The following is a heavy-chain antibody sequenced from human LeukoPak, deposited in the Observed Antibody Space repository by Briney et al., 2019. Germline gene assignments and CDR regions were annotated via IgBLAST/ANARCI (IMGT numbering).Heavy chain of an antibody. V-gene: IGHV4-39*07. CDR2: IYYSGST. D-gene: IGHD3-10*01. Sequence: SETLSLTCTVSGVSISSSSYYWGWLRQPPGKGLEWIGSIYYSGSTYYNPSLKSRVTISVDTSKNQFSLKLSSVTAADTAVYYCARGGIGVWFGEFTTWGQGTLVTVSS. J-gene: IGHJ4*02. CDR1: GVSISSSSYY. CDR3: ARGGIGVWFGEFTT.